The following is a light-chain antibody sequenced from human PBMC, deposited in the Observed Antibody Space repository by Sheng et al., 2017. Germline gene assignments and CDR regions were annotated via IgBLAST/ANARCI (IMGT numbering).Light chain of an antibody. Sequence: QSALTQPPSASGSPGQSVTISCTGTSSDVGGYNYVSWYQQHPGKAPKLMIYEVSKRPSGVPDRFSGSKSGNTASLTISGLQAEDEADYYCSSYTSSSTSLVFGGGTKLTVL. V-gene: IGLV2-8*01. CDR3: SSYTSSSTSLV. J-gene: IGLJ3*02. CDR2: EVS. CDR1: SSDVGGYNY.